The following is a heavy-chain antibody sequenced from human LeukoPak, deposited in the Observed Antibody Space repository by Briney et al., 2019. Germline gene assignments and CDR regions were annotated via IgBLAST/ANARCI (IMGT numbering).Heavy chain of an antibody. D-gene: IGHD6-13*01. CDR3: ARVDTTWYPFDY. CDR1: GGTFNNYI. J-gene: IGHJ4*02. V-gene: IGHV1-69*16. CDR2: IIPVLGTA. Sequence: SVKVSCKASGGTFNNYIISWVRQAPGQGLEWMGEIIPVLGTANYAQNFQVRVTITADESTSTAYMELSNLTSEDTAVYYCARVDTTWYPFDYWGQGTLVTVSP.